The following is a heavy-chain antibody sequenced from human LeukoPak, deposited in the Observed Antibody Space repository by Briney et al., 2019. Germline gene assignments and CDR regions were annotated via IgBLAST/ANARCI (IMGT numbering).Heavy chain of an antibody. Sequence: KPGRSLRLSCAASGFTFSSYSMNWVRQAPGKGLEWVSSISSGGSVIYYADSVKGRFTISRDQVKNSVFLQMNSLRAEDTAVYYCTREPYMDVWGRGTAVTVSS. J-gene: IGHJ6*04. CDR3: TREPYMDV. CDR1: GFTFSSYS. CDR2: ISSGGSVI. V-gene: IGHV3-21*01.